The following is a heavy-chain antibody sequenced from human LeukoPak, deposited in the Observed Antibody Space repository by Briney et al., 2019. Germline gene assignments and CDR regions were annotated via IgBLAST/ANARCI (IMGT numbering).Heavy chain of an antibody. CDR1: GFTFDDYA. CDR2: ISWNSGSI. D-gene: IGHD2-15*01. J-gene: IGHJ6*02. V-gene: IGHV3-9*01. Sequence: GGSLRLSCAASGFTFDDYAMHWVRQAPGKGLEWVSGISWNSGSIGYADSVKGRFTISRDNAKNSLYLQMNSLRAVDTALYYCAKDGGYCSGGSCYYGMDVWGQGTTVTVSS. CDR3: AKDGGYCSGGSCYYGMDV.